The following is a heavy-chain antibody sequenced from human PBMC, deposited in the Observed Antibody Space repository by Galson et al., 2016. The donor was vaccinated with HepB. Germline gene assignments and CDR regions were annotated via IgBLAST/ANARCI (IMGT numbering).Heavy chain of an antibody. Sequence: CAISGDSVSSESAAWNWIRHSPSRGLEWLGRTYHTSNWYSDYAVSVKSRITINPDTSKNQFSLQLNSMTPEDTAVYYCARGHLVVPFSFYFDYWGQGSLVTVSS. CDR1: GDSVSSESAA. D-gene: IGHD2-15*01. J-gene: IGHJ4*02. CDR3: ARGHLVVPFSFYFDY. CDR2: TYHTSNWYS. V-gene: IGHV6-1*01.